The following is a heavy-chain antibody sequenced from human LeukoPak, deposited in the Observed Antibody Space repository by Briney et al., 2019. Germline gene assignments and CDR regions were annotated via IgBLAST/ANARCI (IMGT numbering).Heavy chain of an antibody. D-gene: IGHD7-27*01. CDR1: GGTFSSYA. J-gene: IGHJ3*02. CDR3: AAGSGEERLAFDI. Sequence: ASVKVSCKASGGTFSSYAISWVRQAPGQGLEWMGGIIPIFGTANYAQKFQGGVTITADESTSTAYMELSSLRSEDTAVYYCAAGSGEERLAFDIWGQGTMVTVSS. CDR2: IIPIFGTA. V-gene: IGHV1-69*13.